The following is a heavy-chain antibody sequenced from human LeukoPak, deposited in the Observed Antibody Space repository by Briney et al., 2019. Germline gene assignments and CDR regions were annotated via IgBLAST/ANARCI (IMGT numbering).Heavy chain of an antibody. J-gene: IGHJ3*02. CDR1: GGSISSSSYY. CDR2: IYYSGST. Sequence: KSSETLSLTCTVSGGSISSSSYYWGWIRQPPGKGLEWIGSIYYSGSTYYNPSLKSRVTISVDTSKNQFSLKLSSVTAADTAVYYCARQPARGAFDIWGQGTMVTVSS. CDR3: ARQPARGAFDI. V-gene: IGHV4-39*01.